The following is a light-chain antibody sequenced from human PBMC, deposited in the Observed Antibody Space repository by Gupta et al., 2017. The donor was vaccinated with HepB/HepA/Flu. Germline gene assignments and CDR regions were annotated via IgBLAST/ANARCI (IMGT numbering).Light chain of an antibody. CDR2: DVS. Sequence: QSALTQPASVSGSPGQSITISCTGTSSDVGAYNYVSWYQQHPGKAPKLMIYDVSNRPSGFSNRFSGSKSVNTASLTISGLQAEDEADYYCGSFRSSTTRYVFGTGTKVTVL. J-gene: IGLJ1*01. CDR3: GSFRSSTTRYV. CDR1: SSDVGAYNY. V-gene: IGLV2-14*01.